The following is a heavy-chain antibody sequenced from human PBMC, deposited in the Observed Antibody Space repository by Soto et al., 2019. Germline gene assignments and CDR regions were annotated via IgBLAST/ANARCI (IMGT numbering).Heavy chain of an antibody. CDR3: AKGREYYDSSGSVDY. J-gene: IGHJ4*02. D-gene: IGHD3-22*01. V-gene: IGHV3-23*01. CDR1: GFTFSSYA. Sequence: EVQLLESGGGLVQPGGSLRLSCAASGFTFSSYAMSWVRQAPGKGLEWVSAISGSGGSTYYADSVKGRFTISRDNSKNTLYLEMNSLRAEDTAVYYCAKGREYYDSSGSVDYWGQGTLVTVSA. CDR2: ISGSGGST.